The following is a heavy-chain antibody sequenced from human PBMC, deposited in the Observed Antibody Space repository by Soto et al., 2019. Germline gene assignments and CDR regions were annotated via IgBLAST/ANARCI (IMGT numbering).Heavy chain of an antibody. Sequence: EVQLLESGGGLVQPGGSLTLSCAASGFTFSEYTMSWVRQAPGKVLECISVILADYNTYYTDSVRGRFTISRDNSTNRLYLERNSLRAEDTAVYYCARRTNGNFGYWGQGALVTVSS. CDR2: ILADYNT. J-gene: IGHJ4*02. D-gene: IGHD2-8*01. CDR3: ARRTNGNFGY. V-gene: IGHV3-23*03. CDR1: GFTFSEYT.